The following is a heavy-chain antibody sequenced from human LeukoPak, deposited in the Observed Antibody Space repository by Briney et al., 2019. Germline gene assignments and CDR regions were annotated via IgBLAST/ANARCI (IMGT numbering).Heavy chain of an antibody. D-gene: IGHD5-18*01. V-gene: IGHV3-7*01. Sequence: GGSLRLSCAASGFTFSSYWMSWVRQAPGKGLEWVANIKQDGSEKYYVDSVKGRFTISRDNAKSSLYLQMNSLRAEDTAVYYCARDYDTAMVDYWGQGTLVTVSS. CDR1: GFTFSSYW. J-gene: IGHJ4*02. CDR3: ARDYDTAMVDY. CDR2: IKQDGSEK.